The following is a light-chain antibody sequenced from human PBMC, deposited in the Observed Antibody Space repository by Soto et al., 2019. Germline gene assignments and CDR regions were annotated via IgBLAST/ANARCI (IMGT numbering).Light chain of an antibody. CDR2: GAS. CDR1: QSVSSSY. Sequence: EIVLTQSPGTLSLSPEERATLSCRASQSVSSSYLAWYQQKPGQAPRLLIYGASGRATGIPDRFSGSGSGTDFTLTISRLEPEDFAVYYCQQYPGYTFGQGTKLEIK. V-gene: IGKV3-20*01. CDR3: QQYPGYT. J-gene: IGKJ2*01.